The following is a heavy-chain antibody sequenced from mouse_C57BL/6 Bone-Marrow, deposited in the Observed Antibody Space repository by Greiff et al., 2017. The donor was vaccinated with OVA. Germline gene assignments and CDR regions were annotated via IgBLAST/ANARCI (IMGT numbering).Heavy chain of an antibody. CDR2: IDPSDSYT. V-gene: IGHV1-69*01. J-gene: IGHJ2*01. Sequence: QVQLQQPGAELVMPGASVKLSCKASGYTFTSYWMHWVKQRPGQGLEWIGEIDPSDSYTNYNQKFKGKSTLTVDKSSSTAYMQLSSLTSEDSAVYYCARGDWDDDYWGQGTTLTVSS. CDR3: ARGDWDDDY. CDR1: GYTFTSYW. D-gene: IGHD4-1*01.